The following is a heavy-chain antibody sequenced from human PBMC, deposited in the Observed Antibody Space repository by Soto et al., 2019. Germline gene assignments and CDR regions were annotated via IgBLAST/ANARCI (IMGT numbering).Heavy chain of an antibody. J-gene: IGHJ4*02. D-gene: IGHD4-17*01. CDR2: INAGNGNT. CDR3: ARVGRPYGDYLIYY. CDR1: GYTFTSYA. Sequence: GASVKVSCKASGYTFTSYAMHWVRQAPGQRLEWMGWINAGNGNTKYSQKFQGRVTMTRDTSTSTVYMELSSLRSEDTAVYYCARVGRPYGDYLIYYWGQGTLVTVSS. V-gene: IGHV1-3*01.